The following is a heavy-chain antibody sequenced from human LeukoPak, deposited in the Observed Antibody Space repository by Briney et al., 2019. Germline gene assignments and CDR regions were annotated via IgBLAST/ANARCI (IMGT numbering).Heavy chain of an antibody. V-gene: IGHV4-61*02. Sequence: PSQTLSLTCTVSGGSISSGSYYWSWIRQPAGKGLEWTGRIYTSGSTNYNPSLKSRVAISVDTSKNQFSLKLSSVTAADTAVYYCARATAQYYHYYGMDVWGQGTTVTVSS. CDR3: ARATAQYYHYYGMDV. CDR2: IYTSGST. J-gene: IGHJ6*02. CDR1: GGSISSGSYY. D-gene: IGHD5-18*01.